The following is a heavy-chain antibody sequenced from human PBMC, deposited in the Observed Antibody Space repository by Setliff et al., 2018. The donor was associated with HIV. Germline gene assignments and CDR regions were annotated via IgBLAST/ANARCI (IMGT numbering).Heavy chain of an antibody. D-gene: IGHD2-15*01. CDR2: ISYDGSDK. CDR3: ARDPLRGYCSGGTCYSAGHYYYYYYMDV. CDR1: GFTFSTYA. Sequence: LRLSCAASGFTFSTYAMHWVRQAPGKGLEWVAVISYDGSDKYYTDSVKGRFTISRDKSKNTLYLQMNSLRAEDTAVYYCARDPLRGYCSGGTCYSAGHYYYYYYMDVWGKGTTVTVSS. J-gene: IGHJ6*03. V-gene: IGHV3-30*04.